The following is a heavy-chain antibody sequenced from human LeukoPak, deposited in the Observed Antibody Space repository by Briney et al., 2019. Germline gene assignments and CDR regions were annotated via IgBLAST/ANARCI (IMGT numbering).Heavy chain of an antibody. CDR1: GGSISNYY. D-gene: IGHD2-2*02. CDR3: ARYQADIVVVPAAIDYYYMDV. Sequence: PSETLSLTCTVSGGSISNYYWSWIRQPPGKGLEWIGYIYYSGSTIYNPSLSSRVTISVDTSKNQFSLKLSSVTAADTAVYYCARYQADIVVVPAAIDYYYMDVWGKGTTVTVSS. J-gene: IGHJ6*03. V-gene: IGHV4-59*08. CDR2: IYYSGST.